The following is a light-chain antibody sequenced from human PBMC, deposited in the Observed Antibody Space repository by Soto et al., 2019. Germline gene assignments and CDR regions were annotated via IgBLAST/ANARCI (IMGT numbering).Light chain of an antibody. CDR2: LGC. CDR1: QSLLHSNGYNY. CDR3: MQARPTPS. Sequence: DIVMTQSPLSLPVTPGEPASISCRSSQSLLHSNGYNYLDWYLQKPGQSPQLLNYLGCIRTSVVSSRISGSSAGTDFTMKSSRLADEYVRFYYCMQARPTPSFGGGTKVEIK. V-gene: IGKV2-28*01. J-gene: IGKJ4*01.